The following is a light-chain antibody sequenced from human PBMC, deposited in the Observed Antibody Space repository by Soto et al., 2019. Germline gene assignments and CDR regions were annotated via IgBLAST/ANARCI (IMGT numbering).Light chain of an antibody. CDR1: QSVSSSY. CDR2: GAS. CDR3: QQYDSSWWT. Sequence: ESVLTQSPGTLSLSPGERATLSCRASQSVSSSYLVWYQQKPGQAPRLLIYGASTRATGIPDRFSGSGSGTDFTLTISRLEPEDFAVYYCQQYDSSWWTFGQGTKVEIK. J-gene: IGKJ1*01. V-gene: IGKV3-20*01.